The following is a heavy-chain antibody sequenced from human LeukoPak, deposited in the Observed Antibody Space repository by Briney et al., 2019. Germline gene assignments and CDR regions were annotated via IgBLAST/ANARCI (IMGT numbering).Heavy chain of an antibody. CDR2: ISSSGSTI. V-gene: IGHV3-11*04. Sequence: GGSLRPSCAASGFTFSDYYMTWIRQAPGKGLEWVSYISSSGSTIYYADSVKGRFTISRDTSRNTLFLQMNSLRTEDTAVYYCAKDWGQVPASISGHWGQGTLVTVSS. CDR1: GFTFSDYY. J-gene: IGHJ1*01. CDR3: AKDWGQVPASISGH. D-gene: IGHD2-2*01.